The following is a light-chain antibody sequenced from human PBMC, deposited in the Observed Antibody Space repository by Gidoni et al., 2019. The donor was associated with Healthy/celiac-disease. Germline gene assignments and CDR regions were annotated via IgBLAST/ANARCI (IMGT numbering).Light chain of an antibody. Sequence: EIVLTQSPGTLFLSPGERATLSCRASQSVSSSYLAWYQQKPGQAPRLLIDGASSRATGIPDRFSGSGSGTDFTLTISRLEPEDFAVYYCQQYGSSLWTFGQGTKVEIK. V-gene: IGKV3-20*01. J-gene: IGKJ1*01. CDR1: QSVSSSY. CDR2: GAS. CDR3: QQYGSSLWT.